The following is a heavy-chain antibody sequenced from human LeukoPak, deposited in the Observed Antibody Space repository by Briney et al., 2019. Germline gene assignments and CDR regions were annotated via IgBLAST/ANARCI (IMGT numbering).Heavy chain of an antibody. CDR3: TTENYDFWSAFGY. J-gene: IGHJ4*02. Sequence: PGGSLRLSCAASGFTFSSYAMSWVRQAPGKGLEWISTITGSGSNTYYADSVKGRFSISRDNSKNMLYLQMYSLRAEDRAIYYCTTENYDFWSAFGYWGLGTLVTVSS. CDR1: GFTFSSYA. CDR2: ITGSGSNT. D-gene: IGHD3-3*01. V-gene: IGHV3-23*01.